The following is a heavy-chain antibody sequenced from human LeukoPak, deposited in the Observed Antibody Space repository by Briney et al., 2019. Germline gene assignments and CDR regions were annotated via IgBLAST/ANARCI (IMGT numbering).Heavy chain of an antibody. CDR3: AKDTSPTAASGTGDY. Sequence: PGGSLRLSCAASGFTFSSYGMSWVRQAAGQGLEWVSAISGSGGIKYNADSVKGRFTISRDNSKNTLYLQMNSLRVEDTAIYYCAKDTSPTAASGTGDYWGQGTPVTVSS. J-gene: IGHJ4*02. CDR1: GFTFSSYG. D-gene: IGHD6-13*01. V-gene: IGHV3-23*01. CDR2: ISGSGGIK.